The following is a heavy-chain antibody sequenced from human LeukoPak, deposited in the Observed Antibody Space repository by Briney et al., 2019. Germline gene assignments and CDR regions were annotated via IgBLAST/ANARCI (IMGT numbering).Heavy chain of an antibody. V-gene: IGHV1-46*01. Sequence: GASVKVSCKASEYTFTSYYIHWVRQAPGQGLEWMGIINPSGGSTSYAQKFQGRVTMTRDMSTSTVYMELSSLRSDDTAVYYCARSMVRRNFDYWGQGTLVTVSS. CDR3: ARSMVRRNFDY. D-gene: IGHD3-10*01. CDR2: INPSGGST. CDR1: EYTFTSYY. J-gene: IGHJ4*02.